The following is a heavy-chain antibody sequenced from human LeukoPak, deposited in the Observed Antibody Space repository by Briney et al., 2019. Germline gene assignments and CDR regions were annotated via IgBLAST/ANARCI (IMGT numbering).Heavy chain of an antibody. Sequence: GESLKISCKGSGYSFTTYWIGWVRQMPGKGLEWMGIIYPGDSDTRYSPSFQGQVTISADKSISTAYLQWSSLKASDSAMYFCTGRMEVRPHFDLWGRGTLVTVSS. V-gene: IGHV5-51*01. CDR2: IYPGDSDT. CDR3: TGRMEVRPHFDL. J-gene: IGHJ2*01. D-gene: IGHD1-7*01. CDR1: GYSFTTYW.